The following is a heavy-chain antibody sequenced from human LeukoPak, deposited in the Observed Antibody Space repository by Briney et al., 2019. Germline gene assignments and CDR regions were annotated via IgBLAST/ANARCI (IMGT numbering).Heavy chain of an antibody. CDR2: INSDGSAT. Sequence: GGSLRLSCAASGFTFSSYWMSWVRQAPGKGLMWVSQINSDGSATSCADPVKGRCTISRDNAKNTLYLEMNSLRVEDTAVYFCTRDHGLGVWGQGTTVTVSS. CDR1: GFTFSSYW. V-gene: IGHV3-74*01. J-gene: IGHJ6*02. CDR3: TRDHGLGV.